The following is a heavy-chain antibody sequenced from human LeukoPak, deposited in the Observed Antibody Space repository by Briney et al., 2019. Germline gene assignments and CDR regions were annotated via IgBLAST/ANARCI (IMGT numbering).Heavy chain of an antibody. CDR1: GGSFSSYY. D-gene: IGHD5-18*01. J-gene: IGHJ4*02. V-gene: IGHV4-59*13. CDR2: FYYSGST. CDR3: ARGPGGYSYGYYCDY. Sequence: PSETLSLTCAVSGGSFSSYYWSWIRQPPGKGLEWIGFFYYSGSTNYNPSLKSRVTISVDTSKNHFSLKLSSVTAADTAVYYCARGPGGYSYGYYCDYWGQGTLVTVSS.